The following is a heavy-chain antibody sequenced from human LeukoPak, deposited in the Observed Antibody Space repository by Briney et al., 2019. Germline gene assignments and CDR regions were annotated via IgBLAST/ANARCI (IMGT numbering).Heavy chain of an antibody. D-gene: IGHD2-15*01. V-gene: IGHV5-10-1*01. CDR3: AGQDIVVVAASTRAFDI. J-gene: IGHJ3*02. CDR1: GYTFTSYY. CDR2: IDPSDSYT. Sequence: GESLRISCKGSGYTFTSYYIIWVRQMPGKGLEWMGRIDPSDSYTNYSPSFQGHVTISADRSISTAYLQWSSLKASDTAMYYCAGQDIVVVAASTRAFDIWGQGTMVTVSS.